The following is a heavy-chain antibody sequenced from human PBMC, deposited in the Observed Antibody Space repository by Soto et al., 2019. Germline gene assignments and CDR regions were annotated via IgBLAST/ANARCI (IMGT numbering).Heavy chain of an antibody. CDR2: IIYSGDI. Sequence: HTCNVSYATISSHNYWRWIRKHPGKGLEWIGSIIYSGDIMYNPSLQSRLTLFVDTSKNQFSLKLSSVTVADTAVYYCARGGDSSGYYYGVGDAFDIWGQGTMVTVSS. J-gene: IGHJ3*02. CDR3: ARGGDSSGYYYGVGDAFDI. D-gene: IGHD3-22*01. V-gene: IGHV4-39*01. CDR1: YATISSHNY.